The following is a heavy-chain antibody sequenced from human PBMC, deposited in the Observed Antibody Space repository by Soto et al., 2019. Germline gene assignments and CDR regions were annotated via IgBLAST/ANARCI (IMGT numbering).Heavy chain of an antibody. CDR3: TLGSWSAEVFDI. CDR2: IIPMFDIA. CDR1: GGSFSIYT. J-gene: IGHJ3*02. D-gene: IGHD6-13*01. Sequence: QVQLVQSGVEVKKPGSSVKVSCKAAGGSFSIYTVFWVRQAPGQGLEWMGRIIPMFDIANYAQNFQGRVTFNAAKDTDKVYMEMLNLRADDTAVYYFTLGSWSAEVFDIWGQETLVTVSS. V-gene: IGHV1-69*02.